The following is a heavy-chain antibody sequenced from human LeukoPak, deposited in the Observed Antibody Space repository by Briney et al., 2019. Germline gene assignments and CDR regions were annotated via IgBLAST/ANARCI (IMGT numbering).Heavy chain of an antibody. D-gene: IGHD6-19*01. V-gene: IGHV3-23*01. Sequence: QSGGSLRLSCAASGFTFSNYWMSWVRQAPGKGLEWVSAISASGSDTYYADSVKGRFTISRDSSKNTLYLQINSLRAEDTAIYYCAKFGVMRPSGWLRWFDYWGQGTLVTVSS. CDR2: ISASGSDT. CDR1: GFTFSNYW. CDR3: AKFGVMRPSGWLRWFDY. J-gene: IGHJ4*02.